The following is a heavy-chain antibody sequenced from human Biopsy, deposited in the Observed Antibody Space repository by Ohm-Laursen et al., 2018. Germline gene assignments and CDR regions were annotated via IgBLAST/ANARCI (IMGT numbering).Heavy chain of an antibody. CDR2: VNPNSGAT. CDR3: ARDRMTDVFGGPTRTDVFDS. D-gene: IGHD3-10*01. J-gene: IGHJ4*02. CDR1: GYTFTDYY. V-gene: IGHV1-2*02. Sequence: ASVKVSCNASGYTFTDYYIHWVRQSPGQGLEWMGWVNPNSGATNSAEKFRGRVTLTRDTSISAVYIELRRLKSDDAAVYFCARDRMTDVFGGPTRTDVFDSWGQGTPVTVSS.